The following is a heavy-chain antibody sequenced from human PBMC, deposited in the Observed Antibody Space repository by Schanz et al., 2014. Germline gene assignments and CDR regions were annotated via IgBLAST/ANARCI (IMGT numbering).Heavy chain of an antibody. CDR1: GGTFSSYA. V-gene: IGHV1-69*04. J-gene: IGHJ6*03. CDR2: IIPILGIA. D-gene: IGHD1-1*01. CDR3: ARDHVATTDYDYFFYYLDV. Sequence: QVQLVQSGAEVKKPGSPVKVSCKSSGGTFSSYAISWVRQAPGQGLEWMGRIIPILGIATYAQKFQGRLTITADKSTSTAYMELSSLRSEDTAMYYCARDHVATTDYDYFFYYLDVWATGITVIVSS.